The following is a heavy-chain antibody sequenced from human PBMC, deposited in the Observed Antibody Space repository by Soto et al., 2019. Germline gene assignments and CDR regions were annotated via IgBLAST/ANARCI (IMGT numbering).Heavy chain of an antibody. CDR3: ARHGWEYYFDY. V-gene: IGHV4-39*01. J-gene: IGHJ4*02. Sequence: QLQLQESGPGLVKPSETLSLTCTVSGGSISSSSYYWGWIRQPPGKGLEWIGSIYYSGSTYYNPSLKSRVTISVDTSKNQFSLKLSSVTAADTAVYYCARHGWEYYFDYWGQGTLVTVSS. CDR1: GGSISSSSYY. CDR2: IYYSGST. D-gene: IGHD6-19*01.